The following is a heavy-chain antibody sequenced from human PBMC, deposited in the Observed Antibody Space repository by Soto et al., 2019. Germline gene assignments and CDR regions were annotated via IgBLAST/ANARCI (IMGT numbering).Heavy chain of an antibody. CDR1: GYSFTSYW. CDR2: IYPGDSDT. CDR3: ARGRLAGDSSSWYVY. D-gene: IGHD6-13*01. J-gene: IGHJ4*02. V-gene: IGHV5-51*01. Sequence: GESLKISCKGSGYSFTSYWIGWVRQMPGKGLEWMGIIYPGDSDTRYSPSFQGQATISADKSISTAYLQWSSLKASDTAMYYCARGRLAGDSSSWYVYWGQGTLVTVSS.